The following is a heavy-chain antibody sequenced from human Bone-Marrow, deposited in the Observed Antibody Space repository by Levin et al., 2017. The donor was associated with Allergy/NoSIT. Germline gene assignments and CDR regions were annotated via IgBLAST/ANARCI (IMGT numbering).Heavy chain of an antibody. J-gene: IGHJ4*02. CDR1: GLTFTNSA. V-gene: IGHV3-23*01. CDR2: IGGSGGGT. D-gene: IGHD4-23*01. CDR3: ARRTVGPTYYFDY. Sequence: PGGSLRLSCTASGLTFTNSAMSWVRQAPGKGLEWVSSIGGSGGGTYYADSVKGRFTISRDYSKNMVFLQMNSLRAEDTAVYYCARRTVGPTYYFDYWGKGTLVTVSS.